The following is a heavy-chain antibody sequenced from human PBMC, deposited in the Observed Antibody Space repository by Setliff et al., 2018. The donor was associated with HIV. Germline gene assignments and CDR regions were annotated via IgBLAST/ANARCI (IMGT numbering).Heavy chain of an antibody. CDR1: GGSFSDYY. J-gene: IGHJ5*02. D-gene: IGHD6-19*01. Sequence: SETLSLTCVVYGGSFSDYYWTWIRQPPEKGLEWIGKINYSGSTDYNSSLRSRVTISVDTSKNQISLKLTSVTAADTAVYYCAGRTYGSGRFDPWGQGTLVTVSS. CDR2: INYSGST. V-gene: IGHV4-34*01. CDR3: AGRTYGSGRFDP.